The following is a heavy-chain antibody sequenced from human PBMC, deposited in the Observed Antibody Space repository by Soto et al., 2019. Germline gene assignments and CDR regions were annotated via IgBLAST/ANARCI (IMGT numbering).Heavy chain of an antibody. D-gene: IGHD1-26*01. CDR2: IDWDDDK. Sequence: GSGPKLVNPTQTLTLTCTFSGFSLSTSGMCVSWIRQPPGKALEWLALIDWDDDKYYSTSLKTRLTISKDTSKNQVVLTMTNMDPVDTATYYCARRVRGLVGASDGSDAFDIWGQGTMVTVSS. V-gene: IGHV2-70*01. CDR1: GFSLSTSGMC. J-gene: IGHJ3*02. CDR3: ARRVRGLVGASDGSDAFDI.